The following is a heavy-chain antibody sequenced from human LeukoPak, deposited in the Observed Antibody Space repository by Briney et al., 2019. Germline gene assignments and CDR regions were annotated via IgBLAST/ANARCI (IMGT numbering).Heavy chain of an antibody. CDR1: GFTFSSYG. CDR3: ARDGPGGYYSDWYFDL. Sequence: GGSLRLSCAASGFTFSSYGMHWVHQAPGKGLEWVAVIWYDGSNKYYADSVKGRFTISRDNSKNTLYLQMNSLRAEDTAVYYCARDGPGGYYSDWYFDLWGRGTLVTVSS. J-gene: IGHJ2*01. CDR2: IWYDGSNK. D-gene: IGHD3-10*01. V-gene: IGHV3-33*08.